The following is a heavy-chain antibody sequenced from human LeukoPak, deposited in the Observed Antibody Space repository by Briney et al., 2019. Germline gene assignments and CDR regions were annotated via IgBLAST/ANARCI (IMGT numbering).Heavy chain of an antibody. CDR3: ARAMESSGWQGIYGMDV. J-gene: IGHJ6*02. CDR2: IIPIFGTA. D-gene: IGHD6-19*01. V-gene: IGHV1-69*13. Sequence: GASVKVSCKASGGTFSSYAISWVRQAPGQGLEWMGGIIPIFGTANYAQKFQGRVTITADESTSTAYMELSSLRSEDTAVYYCARAMESSGWQGIYGMDVWGQGTTVTVSS. CDR1: GGTFSSYA.